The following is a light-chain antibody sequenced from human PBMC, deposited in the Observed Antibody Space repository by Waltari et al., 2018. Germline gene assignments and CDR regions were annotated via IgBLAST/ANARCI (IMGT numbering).Light chain of an antibody. V-gene: IGLV2-14*01. J-gene: IGLJ2*01. CDR2: EVF. CDR3: SSYTRTSTLI. CDR1: SNDVGGFDY. Sequence: QSALTQPASVSGSPGQSITISCTGGSNDVGGFDYVSWYQQHHCKFPKLILYEVFNRPSGISNRFSGSKSGNTASLTISGLQTEDEADYYCSSYTRTSTLIFGGGTKLTVL.